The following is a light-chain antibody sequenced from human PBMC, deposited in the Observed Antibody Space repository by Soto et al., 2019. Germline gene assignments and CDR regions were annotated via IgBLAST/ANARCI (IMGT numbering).Light chain of an antibody. CDR3: QQYDRSPRT. Sequence: EIVLTQSPGTLSLSPGERATPSCRASQSLSSTYLAWYQQKPGQAPRLLIYGASSRATGIPDRFSGSGSGTDFTLSISRLEPEDFAVYYCQQYDRSPRTFGQGTKVDIK. V-gene: IGKV3-20*01. J-gene: IGKJ1*01. CDR2: GAS. CDR1: QSLSSTY.